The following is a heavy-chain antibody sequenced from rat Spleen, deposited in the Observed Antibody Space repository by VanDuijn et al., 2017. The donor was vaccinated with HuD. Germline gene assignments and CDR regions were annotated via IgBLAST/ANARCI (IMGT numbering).Heavy chain of an antibody. CDR1: GFTFSNYD. CDR2: ISTSGGST. Sequence: EVQLVESGGGLVQPGRSLKLSCAASGFTFSNYDIAWVRQAPTKGLEWVASISTSGGSTYYRDSVKGRFTVSRDDAKSTLYLQMDSLGSEDTATYYCTTYGGLRNWFAHWGQGTLVTVSS. V-gene: IGHV5-27*01. J-gene: IGHJ3*01. CDR3: TTYGGLRNWFAH. D-gene: IGHD4-1*01.